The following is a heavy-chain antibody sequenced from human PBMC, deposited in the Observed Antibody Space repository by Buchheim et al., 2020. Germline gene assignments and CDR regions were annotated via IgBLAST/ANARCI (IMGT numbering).Heavy chain of an antibody. D-gene: IGHD6-13*01. V-gene: IGHV4-61*02. Sequence: QVQLQESGPGLVKPSQTLSLTCTVSGGSISSGSYYWSWIRQPAGKGLEWIGRIYTGGSTNYNPSLKSRVTISVDTSKNQFSLKLSSVTAADTAVYYCAREYSSSWDYYFDYWGQGTL. CDR3: AREYSSSWDYYFDY. CDR1: GGSISSGSYY. J-gene: IGHJ4*02. CDR2: IYTGGST.